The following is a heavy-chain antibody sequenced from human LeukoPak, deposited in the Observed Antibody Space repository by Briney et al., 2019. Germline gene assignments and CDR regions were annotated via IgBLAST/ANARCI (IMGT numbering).Heavy chain of an antibody. CDR1: GGSISSSSYY. J-gene: IGHJ4*02. CDR2: IYYSGST. D-gene: IGHD5-18*01. Sequence: SETLSLTCTVSGGSISSSSYYWGWIRQPPGKGLEWIGSIYYSGSTYYNPSLKSRVTISVDTSKNQFSLKLSSVTAADTAVYYCARDPLVRGYSYGLTEFDYWGQGTLVTVSS. CDR3: ARDPLVRGYSYGLTEFDY. V-gene: IGHV4-39*07.